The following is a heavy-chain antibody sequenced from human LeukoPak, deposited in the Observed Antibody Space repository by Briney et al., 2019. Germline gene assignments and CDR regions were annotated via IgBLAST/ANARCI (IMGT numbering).Heavy chain of an antibody. CDR3: AKDRGTGSYPYYFDS. V-gene: IGHV3-9*01. CDR2: ISWKNDNI. Sequence: GRSLRLSCAASGFTFENYAMHWVRQAPGKGLEWVSGISWKNDNIDYVDSVGGRFTISRDNAKNSLFLQMNSLRPEDTAFYYCAKDRGTGSYPYYFDSWGQGTLVTVSS. D-gene: IGHD1-26*01. J-gene: IGHJ4*02. CDR1: GFTFENYA.